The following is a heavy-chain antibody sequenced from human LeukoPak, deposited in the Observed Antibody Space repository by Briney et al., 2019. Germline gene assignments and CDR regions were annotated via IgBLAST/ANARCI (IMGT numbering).Heavy chain of an antibody. D-gene: IGHD3-10*01. CDR3: AKIAGSRSPNAFDI. V-gene: IGHV3-74*01. J-gene: IGHJ3*02. CDR1: GFTLGSYW. Sequence: GGSLRLSCAVSGFTLGSYWMHWVRQAPGQGLAWVSRVNTDGSSTTYAESVKGRFTISKDNAKNTLYLQMNSLRAEDTAVYYCAKIAGSRSPNAFDIWGQGTMVTVSS. CDR2: VNTDGSST.